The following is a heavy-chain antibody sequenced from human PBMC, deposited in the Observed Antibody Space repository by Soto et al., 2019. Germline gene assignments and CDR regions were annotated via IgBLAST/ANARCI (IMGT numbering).Heavy chain of an antibody. J-gene: IGHJ5*02. CDR1: GYSFTSHY. V-gene: IGHV1-46*01. CDR3: ARETYDSIWGSYRSGRGSWFDP. CDR2: IYPGGVNV. D-gene: IGHD3-16*02. Sequence: GASVKVSCKAIGYSFTSHYMHWVRQAPGQGLEWMGTIYPGGVNVAYAQKFEGRVTISKDTSKNQVVLTMTNMDPVDTATYYCARETYDSIWGSYRSGRGSWFDPWGQGTLVTVSS.